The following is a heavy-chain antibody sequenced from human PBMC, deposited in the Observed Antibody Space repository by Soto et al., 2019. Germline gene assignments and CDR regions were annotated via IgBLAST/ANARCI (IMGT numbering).Heavy chain of an antibody. CDR3: ARHRITIFGVVTQHPNWFDP. J-gene: IGHJ5*02. CDR2: IYYSGST. CDR1: GGSLSNYY. Sequence: PSETLSLTCTVSGGSLSNYYWNWIRQPPGKALEWIAYIYYSGSTNYNPSLKSRVTISVDTSKNQFSLKLSSVTAADTAVYYCARHRITIFGVVTQHPNWFDPWGQGTLVTVSS. D-gene: IGHD3-3*01. V-gene: IGHV4-59*08.